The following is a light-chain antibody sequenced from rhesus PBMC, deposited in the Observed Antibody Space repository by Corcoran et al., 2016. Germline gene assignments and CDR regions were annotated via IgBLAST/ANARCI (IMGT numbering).Light chain of an antibody. CDR1: QSVSSY. CDR2: GAS. J-gene: IGKJ2*01. Sequence: EIVMTQSPATLSLSPGERATLSCRASQSVSSYVAWYQQKPDQAPRPIIYGASSRTTGIPDRFSGSGSGTDFTHIISRLEPEDVGVYYCLQYNNWNNFGQGTKVEIK. V-gene: IGKV3S9*01. CDR3: LQYNNWNN.